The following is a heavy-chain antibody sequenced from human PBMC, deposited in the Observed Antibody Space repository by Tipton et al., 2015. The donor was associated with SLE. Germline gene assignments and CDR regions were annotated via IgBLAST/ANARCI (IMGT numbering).Heavy chain of an antibody. CDR3: AGDRGGEYYYYGMDV. CDR1: GGSISSSSSYY. CDR2: INHRGST. V-gene: IGHV4-34*01. J-gene: IGHJ6*02. Sequence: TLSLTCAVYGGSISSSSSYYWAWIRQPPGKGVEWIGEINHRGSTNYNPSLKSRVTISVDTSKNQFSLKLRSVTAADTAVYYCAGDRGGEYYYYGMDVWGQGTTITVSS. D-gene: IGHD2-21*02.